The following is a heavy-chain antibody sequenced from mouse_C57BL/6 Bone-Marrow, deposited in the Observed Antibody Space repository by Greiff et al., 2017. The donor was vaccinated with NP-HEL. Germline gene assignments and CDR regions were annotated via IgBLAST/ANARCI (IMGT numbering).Heavy chain of an antibody. V-gene: IGHV1-76*01. CDR3: ARYDSYYDAMDY. Sequence: QVQLKESGAELVRPGASVKLSCKASGYTFTDYYINWVKQRPGQGLEWIARIYPGSGNTYYNEKFKGKATLTAEKSSSTAYMQLSSLTSEDSAVYFCARYDSYYDAMDYWGQGTSVTVSS. CDR2: IYPGSGNT. CDR1: GYTFTDYY. D-gene: IGHD2-3*01. J-gene: IGHJ4*01.